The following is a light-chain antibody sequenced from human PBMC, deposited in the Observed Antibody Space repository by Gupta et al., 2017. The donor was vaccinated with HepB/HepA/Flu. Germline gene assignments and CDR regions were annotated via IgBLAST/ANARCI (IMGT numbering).Light chain of an antibody. J-gene: IGKJ2*01. Sequence: EIVLTQPPATLSLSPGERATLSCRASQSVSSYLAWYQQKPGQAPRILIYDASNRATGIPARLSGSGSGTDVTLTISSREPEDFAVYYCQHRSNWPPYTFGQGTKLEIK. V-gene: IGKV3-11*01. CDR2: DAS. CDR3: QHRSNWPPYT. CDR1: QSVSSY.